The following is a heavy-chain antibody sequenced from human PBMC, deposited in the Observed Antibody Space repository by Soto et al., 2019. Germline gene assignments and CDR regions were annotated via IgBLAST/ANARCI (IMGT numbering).Heavy chain of an antibody. CDR2: TYYRSKWYN. CDR1: GDSVSSNSAA. V-gene: IGHV6-1*01. D-gene: IGHD3-9*01. Sequence: QTLSLTCAISGDSVSSNSAAWNWIRQSPSRGLEWLGRTYYRSKWYNDYAVSAKSRITINPDTSKNQFSLQLNSVTPEDTAVYYCARERDYDILTGYYDYWGQGTLVTVSS. J-gene: IGHJ4*02. CDR3: ARERDYDILTGYYDY.